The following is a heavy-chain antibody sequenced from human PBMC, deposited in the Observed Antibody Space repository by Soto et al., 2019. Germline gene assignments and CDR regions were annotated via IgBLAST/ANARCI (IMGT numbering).Heavy chain of an antibody. CDR1: TFIFKNYA. Sequence: EVQLLESGGGLVQPGGSLRLSCAASTFIFKNYAMGWVRQAPGKGLEWVSNINGPGSGTWYPDSVRGRFTISRDNSKNTLDLQMNSLRAEDTGFYYWAEDAIPFNGRNDGFDMGGQGKMVTVSS. D-gene: IGHD2-2*02. CDR2: INGPGSGT. V-gene: IGHV3-23*01. J-gene: IGHJ3*02. CDR3: AEDAIPFNGRNDGFDM.